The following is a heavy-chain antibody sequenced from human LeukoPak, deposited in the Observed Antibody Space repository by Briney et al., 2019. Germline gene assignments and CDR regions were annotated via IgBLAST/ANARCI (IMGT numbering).Heavy chain of an antibody. V-gene: IGHV4-34*01. D-gene: IGHD6-6*01. Sequence: PSETLSLTCAVYGVSFSGYYWSWIRQPPGKGLEWIGEINHSGSTNYNPSLKSRVTISVDTSKNQFSLKLSSVTDADTAVYYCAREAARGVSTWGQGTLVTVSP. CDR2: INHSGST. J-gene: IGHJ5*02. CDR3: AREAARGVST. CDR1: GVSFSGYY.